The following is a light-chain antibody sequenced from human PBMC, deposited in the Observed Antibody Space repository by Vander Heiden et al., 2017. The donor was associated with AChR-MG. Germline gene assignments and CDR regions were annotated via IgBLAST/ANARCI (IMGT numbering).Light chain of an antibody. V-gene: IGLV2-14*03. Sequence: QSALTQPASVSGSPGQSITISCTGTSSDVGDYDSVSWYQQHPGKAPKLMIYDVSDRPSGISNRFSGFKSGNTASLTISGLQAEDEADYYCSSYASTNTVVFGGGTKLTVL. CDR2: DVS. J-gene: IGLJ2*01. CDR1: SSDVGDYDS. CDR3: SSYASTNTVV.